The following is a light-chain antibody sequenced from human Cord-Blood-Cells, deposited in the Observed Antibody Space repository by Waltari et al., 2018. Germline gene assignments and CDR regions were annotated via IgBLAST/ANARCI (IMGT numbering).Light chain of an antibody. Sequence: QSALTQPRSVSGSPGQSVTISCTGTSSDVGGYNYVSWYQQHPGKAPKPKIYDVSKGPSGVPDRCSGSKSGNTSSLTISGLQAEDEADYYCCSYAGSYTYVFGTGTKVTVL. CDR1: SSDVGGYNY. CDR2: DVS. J-gene: IGLJ1*01. V-gene: IGLV2-11*01. CDR3: CSYAGSYTYV.